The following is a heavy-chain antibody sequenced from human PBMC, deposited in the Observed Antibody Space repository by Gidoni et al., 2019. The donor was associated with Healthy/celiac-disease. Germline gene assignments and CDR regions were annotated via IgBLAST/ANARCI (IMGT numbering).Heavy chain of an antibody. V-gene: IGHV1-69*06. J-gene: IGHJ6*02. CDR2: IIPLFGTA. Sequence: QVQLVQSGAEVKKPGSSVKVSCKASGGTFSRYAIGWVRQAPGQGLEWQGGIIPLFGTANYAQKFQGRVTITADKATSTAYMELSSLRSEDTAVYYCARGHLGYCSSTSCYGCMDVWCQGTTVTVSS. D-gene: IGHD2-2*01. CDR3: ARGHLGYCSSTSCYGCMDV. CDR1: GGTFSRYA.